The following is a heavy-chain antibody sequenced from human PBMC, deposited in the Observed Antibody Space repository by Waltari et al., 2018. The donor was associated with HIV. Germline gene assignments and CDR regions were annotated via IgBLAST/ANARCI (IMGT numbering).Heavy chain of an antibody. CDR3: ARDFYGSGIGLSRGRRYFDP. Sequence: QVQLQESGPGLVKPSETLSLTCTVSGGSFSTYYWSWIRQPPRKGLEWMGYFYYNGGTKDNPSLQNRVTMTIDTSKTQFSLELSSVTTADTAIYYCARDFYGSGIGLSRGRRYFDPWGQGALVTVSS. CDR1: GGSFSTYY. CDR2: FYYNGGT. D-gene: IGHD3-10*01. V-gene: IGHV4-59*01. J-gene: IGHJ5*02.